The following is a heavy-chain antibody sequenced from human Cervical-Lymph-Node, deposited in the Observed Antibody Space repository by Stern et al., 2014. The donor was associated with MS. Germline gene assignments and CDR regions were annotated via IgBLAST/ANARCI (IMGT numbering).Heavy chain of an antibody. V-gene: IGHV6-1*01. CDR1: GDSVSSNSAA. CDR3: ARDTRRGRFSLGFDY. J-gene: IGHJ4*02. CDR2: KSYKSKWYK. D-gene: IGHD3-10*01. Sequence: HVHLVESGPGLVKPSQTLSLTCAISGDSVSSNSAAWNWIRQSPSRGLAWLGRKSYKSKWYKDYAVSGKSRITINPDTSRNQFSLQLNSVTPEDTAVYYCARDTRRGRFSLGFDYWGQGTLVTVSS.